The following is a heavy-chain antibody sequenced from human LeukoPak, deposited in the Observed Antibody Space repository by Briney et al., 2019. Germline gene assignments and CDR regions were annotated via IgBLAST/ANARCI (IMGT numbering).Heavy chain of an antibody. CDR3: ARDPPTGTGRNWFDP. CDR1: GGSISSSPYY. J-gene: IGHJ5*02. D-gene: IGHD1-1*01. CDR2: IYTSGST. V-gene: IGHV4-39*07. Sequence: PSETLSLTCTVSGGSISSSPYYWGWIRQPPGKGLEWIGRIYTSGSTNYNPSLKSRVTMSVDTSKNQFSLKLSSVTAADTAVYYCARDPPTGTGRNWFDPWGQGTLVTVSS.